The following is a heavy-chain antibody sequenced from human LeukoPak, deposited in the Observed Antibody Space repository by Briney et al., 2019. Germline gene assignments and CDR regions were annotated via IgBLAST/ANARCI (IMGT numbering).Heavy chain of an antibody. D-gene: IGHD2-21*02. CDR1: GFTFSDYY. J-gene: IGHJ6*03. CDR2: ISSSGSTI. CDR3: ARDKAEYCGGDCYPYYYYYMDV. V-gene: IGHV3-11*04. Sequence: GSLGLSCAASGFTFSDYYMSWIRQAPGRGLEWVSYISSSGSTIYYADSVKGRFTISRDNANNSLYLQMNSLRAEDTAVYYCARDKAEYCGGDCYPYYYYYMDVWGKGTTVTVSS.